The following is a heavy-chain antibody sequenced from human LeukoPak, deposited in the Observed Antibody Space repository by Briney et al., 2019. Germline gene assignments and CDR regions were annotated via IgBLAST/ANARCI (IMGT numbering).Heavy chain of an antibody. CDR3: ARGGSQWFGEFRTPRPTYFDY. CDR1: GFTINSYW. J-gene: IGHJ4*02. CDR2: IKQDGSEK. Sequence: GGSLRLSCAAYGFTINSYWMSWVRQAPGKGLEWVANIKQDGSEKYYVDSVKGRFTISRDNAKNSLYLQMNSLRAEDTAVYYCARGGSQWFGEFRTPRPTYFDYWGQGTLVTVSS. V-gene: IGHV3-7*01. D-gene: IGHD3-10*01.